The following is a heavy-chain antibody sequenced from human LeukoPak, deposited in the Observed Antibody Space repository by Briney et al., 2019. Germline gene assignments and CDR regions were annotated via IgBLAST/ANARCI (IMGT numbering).Heavy chain of an antibody. V-gene: IGHV3-23*01. CDR2: FSSGAST. D-gene: IGHD3-22*01. CDR1: GFTISSYA. J-gene: IGHJ4*02. Sequence: PGGSLRLSCAASGFTISSYAMSWVRQAPGKGLEWVSSFSSGASTDYADSVKGRFTIPRDNPKNTVYLQMNSLRAEDTAVYYCAKQRVSNGYYYFDYWGQGTLVTVSS. CDR3: AKQRVSNGYYYFDY.